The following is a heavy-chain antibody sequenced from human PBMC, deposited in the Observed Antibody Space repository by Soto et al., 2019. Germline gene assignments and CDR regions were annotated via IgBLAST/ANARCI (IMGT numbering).Heavy chain of an antibody. Sequence: EVQLVESGGGLVQPGGSLRLSCAASGFTFSRYAMHWVRQAPGKGLEYVSPISSNGGSTYYANSVKGRFTISRDNSKNTLYLHMGSLRPEDTAVYYCARGGSGYEFDYWGQGTLVTVSS. CDR1: GFTFSRYA. CDR3: ARGGSGYEFDY. J-gene: IGHJ4*02. D-gene: IGHD5-12*01. V-gene: IGHV3-64*01. CDR2: ISSNGGST.